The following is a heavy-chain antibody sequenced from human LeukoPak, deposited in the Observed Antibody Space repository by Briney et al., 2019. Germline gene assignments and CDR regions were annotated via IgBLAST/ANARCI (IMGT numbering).Heavy chain of an antibody. Sequence: GGSLRLSCAVSGFTFSGFWMSWSRQAPGKGLEWVASINSDGSEGYYADVVKGRFTISRDNAKNSLYLQINSLRAEDTAFYYCAKDGRPDTYGIFDLWGHGTLVTVSS. CDR1: GFTFSGFW. CDR2: INSDGSEG. V-gene: IGHV3-7*03. CDR3: AKDGRPDTYGIFDL. D-gene: IGHD1-1*01. J-gene: IGHJ4*01.